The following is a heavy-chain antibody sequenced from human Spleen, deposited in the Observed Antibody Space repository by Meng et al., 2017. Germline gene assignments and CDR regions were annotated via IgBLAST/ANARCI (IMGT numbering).Heavy chain of an antibody. Sequence: QVQLMQSGSELKKPGDSVRVSCKASGYTFTSDAMNWLRQAPGQGLEWMGWINTNTGNPTYVQGFTGRFVFSLDTSVNTAYLQISSLKADDTAVYYCARGASSRLEVWGQGTLVTVSS. D-gene: IGHD6-13*01. V-gene: IGHV7-4-1*02. CDR1: GYTFTSDA. J-gene: IGHJ4*02. CDR2: INTNTGNP. CDR3: ARGASSRLEV.